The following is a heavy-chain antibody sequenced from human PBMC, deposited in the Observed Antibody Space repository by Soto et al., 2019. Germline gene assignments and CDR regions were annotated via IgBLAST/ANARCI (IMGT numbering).Heavy chain of an antibody. J-gene: IGHJ4*02. CDR3: AGLAYCGGDCYDADY. D-gene: IGHD2-21*02. V-gene: IGHV1-69*02. Sequence: QVQLVQSGAEVKKPGSSVKVSCKASGGTFSSYTISWVRQAPGQGLEWMGRIIPILGIANYAQKFQGRVTITVDKSTSTGYMELSSLRSEDTAVYYCAGLAYCGGDCYDADYWGQGTLVTVSS. CDR1: GGTFSSYT. CDR2: IIPILGIA.